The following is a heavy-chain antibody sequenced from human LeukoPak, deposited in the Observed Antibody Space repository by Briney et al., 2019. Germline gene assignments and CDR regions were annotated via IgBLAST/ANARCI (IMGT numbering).Heavy chain of an antibody. Sequence: GGSLRLSCVASGFTFSSYWMNWVRQAPGKGLQYVANIKQDGSSKYYVDSMEGRFTISRDNAKNSLYLQMNSLRAEDTAVYYCARLDDGHFDYWGQGTLVTVSS. CDR3: ARLDDGHFDY. V-gene: IGHV3-7*01. CDR2: IKQDGSSK. J-gene: IGHJ4*02. CDR1: GFTFSSYW. D-gene: IGHD1-1*01.